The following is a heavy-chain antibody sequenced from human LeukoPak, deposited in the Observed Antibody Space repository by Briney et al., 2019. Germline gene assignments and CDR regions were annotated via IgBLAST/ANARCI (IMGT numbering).Heavy chain of an antibody. CDR2: ISYDGSNK. V-gene: IGHV3-30*18. CDR3: ANVGSYFLLSGVW. D-gene: IGHD1-26*01. CDR1: GFTFSSYG. Sequence: GRSLRLSCASSGFTFSSYGMHWVRQAPGKGLEWVAVISYDGSNKYYADSVKGRFTISRDNSKNTLYLQMNSLRAEDTAVYYCANVGSYFLLSGVWWGQGTLVTVSS. J-gene: IGHJ4*02.